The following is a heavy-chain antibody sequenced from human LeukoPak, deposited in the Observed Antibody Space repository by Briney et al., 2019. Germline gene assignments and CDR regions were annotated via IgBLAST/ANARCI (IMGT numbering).Heavy chain of an antibody. D-gene: IGHD3-10*01. CDR3: ARPLMYYYGSETYFWFDP. CDR2: ISGSGGST. CDR1: GFTFSSYA. V-gene: IGHV3-23*01. Sequence: PGGSLRLSCAASGFTFSSYAMSWVRQAPGKGLEWVSAISGSGGSTYYADSVKGRFTISRDNVKNSLYLQMNSLRAEDTAVYYCARPLMYYYGSETYFWFDPWGQGTPVTVSS. J-gene: IGHJ5*02.